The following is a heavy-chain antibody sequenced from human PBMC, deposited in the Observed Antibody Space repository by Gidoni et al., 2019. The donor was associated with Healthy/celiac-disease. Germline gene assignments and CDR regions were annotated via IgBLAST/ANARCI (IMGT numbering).Heavy chain of an antibody. CDR3: ARHNGGGPSDLVVDY. D-gene: IGHD2-8*01. J-gene: IGHJ4*02. V-gene: IGHV4-39*01. Sequence: QLQLQESGPGLVKPSETLSLTCTVSGGSISSSSYYWGWIRQPPGKGLEWIGSIYYSGSTYYNPSLKSRVTISVDTSKNQFSLKLSSVTAADTAVYYCARHNGGGPSDLVVDYWGQGTLVTVSS. CDR1: GGSISSSSYY. CDR2: IYYSGST.